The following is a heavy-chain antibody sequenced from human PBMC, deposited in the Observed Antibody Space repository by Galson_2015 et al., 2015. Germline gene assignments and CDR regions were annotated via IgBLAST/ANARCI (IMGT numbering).Heavy chain of an antibody. J-gene: IGHJ4*02. Sequence: SLRLSCAASGFTFSSYSMNWVRQAPGKGLEWVSYISSSSSTIYYADSVKGRFTISRDNAKNSLYLQMNSLRAEDTAVYYCARDESGWYGGGSDCWGQGTLVTVSS. D-gene: IGHD6-19*01. CDR1: GFTFSSYS. V-gene: IGHV3-48*01. CDR2: ISSSSSTI. CDR3: ARDESGWYGGGSDC.